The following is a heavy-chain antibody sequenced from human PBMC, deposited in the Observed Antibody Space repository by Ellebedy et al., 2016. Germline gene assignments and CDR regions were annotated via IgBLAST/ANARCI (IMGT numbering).Heavy chain of an antibody. Sequence: SVKVSXXASGGTFSSYAISWVRQAPGQGLEWVGGIIPIFDAANYAQKFQGRVTVTADESTRTAYMDLSSLRSEDTAVYYCARVARGYDFWSGYPHYFDYWGQGTLVTVSS. CDR2: IIPIFDAA. J-gene: IGHJ4*02. CDR3: ARVARGYDFWSGYPHYFDY. D-gene: IGHD3-3*01. V-gene: IGHV1-69*13. CDR1: GGTFSSYA.